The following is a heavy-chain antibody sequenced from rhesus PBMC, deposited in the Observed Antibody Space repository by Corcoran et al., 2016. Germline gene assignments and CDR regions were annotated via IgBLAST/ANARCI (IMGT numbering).Heavy chain of an antibody. V-gene: IGHV4S7*01. Sequence: VQLQESGPGLVKPSETLSLTCAVYGGSISRSNWRSWIRPSPGKGLEWMGYIYADSGTTRSIPSRASRVTISTDPSKNPFSLRLSSGTAADTAVYYCARRPIRLELLYGLDSWGQGVVVTVSS. CDR2: IYADSGTT. J-gene: IGHJ6*01. CDR3: ARRPIRLELLYGLDS. CDR1: GGSISRSNW. D-gene: IGHD1-1*01.